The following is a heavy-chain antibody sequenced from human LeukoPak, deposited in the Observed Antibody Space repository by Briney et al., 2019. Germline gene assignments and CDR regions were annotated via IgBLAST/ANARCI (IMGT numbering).Heavy chain of an antibody. D-gene: IGHD7-27*01. CDR2: IHHSGNS. Sequence: SETLSLTCTVSGASATDYYWSWIRQSPGKGLEWISYIHHSGNSDYNPSLRSRVTASLDTSKNQFSLNLISVTAADTAVYYCTRGHWGLQSWSQGTLVTVSS. J-gene: IGHJ5*02. CDR1: GASATDYY. CDR3: TRGHWGLQS. V-gene: IGHV4-59*02.